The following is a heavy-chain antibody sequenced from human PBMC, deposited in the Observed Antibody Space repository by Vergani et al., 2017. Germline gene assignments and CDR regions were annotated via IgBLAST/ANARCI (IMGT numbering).Heavy chain of an antibody. D-gene: IGHD4-17*01. CDR2: INPSGGST. Sequence: QVQLVQSGAEVKKPGASLKVSCKASGYTFTNFYMNWVRQAPGQGLEWMGIINPSGGSTSYAPKFQGRLTVTRDTSKNQLSLKLSSVTAADTAVYYCARGDGDYVFGYYYYGMDVWGQGTTVTVSS. CDR1: GYTFTNFY. V-gene: IGHV1-46*01. CDR3: ARGDGDYVFGYYYYGMDV. J-gene: IGHJ6*02.